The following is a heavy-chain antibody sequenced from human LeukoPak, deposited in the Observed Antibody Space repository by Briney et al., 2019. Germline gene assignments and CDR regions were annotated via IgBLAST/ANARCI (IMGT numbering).Heavy chain of an antibody. CDR3: ARVGEVAATDY. V-gene: IGHV1-69*06. CDR1: GVTFSSYA. Sequence: SVKVSCTASGVTFSSYAISWVRQAPGQGLEWMGGIIPIFGTANYAQKFQGRVTITADKSTSTAYMELSSLRSEDTAVYYCARVGEVAATDYWGQGTLVTVSS. J-gene: IGHJ4*02. CDR2: IIPIFGTA. D-gene: IGHD3-16*01.